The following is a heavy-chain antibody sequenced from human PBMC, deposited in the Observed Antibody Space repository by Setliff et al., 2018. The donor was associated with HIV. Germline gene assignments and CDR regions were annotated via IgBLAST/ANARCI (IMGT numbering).Heavy chain of an antibody. J-gene: IGHJ6*03. D-gene: IGHD2-2*01. CDR1: GGTFSSYA. CDR3: ARHAPYPPWAYYYYYMDV. Sequence: GASVKVSCKASGGTFSSYAISWVRQAPGQGLEWMGGIIPILGIANYAQKFQGRVRITTDEATSTAYMELSSLRSEDTAVYYCARHAPYPPWAYYYYYMDVWGKGTTVTVSS. CDR2: IIPILGIA. V-gene: IGHV1-69*10.